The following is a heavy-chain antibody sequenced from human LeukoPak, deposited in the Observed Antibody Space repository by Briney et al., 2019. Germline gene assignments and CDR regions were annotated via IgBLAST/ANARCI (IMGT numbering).Heavy chain of an antibody. CDR2: INPSGGST. V-gene: IGHV1-46*01. D-gene: IGHD4-23*01. Sequence: ASVKVSCKASGYTFTSYYMHWVRQAPGQGLEWMGIINPSGGSTSYAQKLQDRVTMTTDTSTSTAYMELRSLRSDDTAVYYCARGSSANSDIYDYWGQGTLVTVSS. CDR1: GYTFTSYY. CDR3: ARGSSANSDIYDY. J-gene: IGHJ4*02.